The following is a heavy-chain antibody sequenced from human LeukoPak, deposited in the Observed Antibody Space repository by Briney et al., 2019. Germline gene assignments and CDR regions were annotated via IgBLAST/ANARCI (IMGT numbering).Heavy chain of an antibody. CDR1: GFTFSDYY. Sequence: PGGSLRLSCAASGFTFSDYYISWIRQAPGKGLEWVSYISSSGSTIYYADSVKGRFTISRDNAKNSLYLQMNSLRAEDTAVYYCARDPLIAVAGTAGDYWGQGTLVTVSS. V-gene: IGHV3-11*01. CDR3: ARDPLIAVAGTAGDY. CDR2: ISSSGSTI. J-gene: IGHJ4*02. D-gene: IGHD6-19*01.